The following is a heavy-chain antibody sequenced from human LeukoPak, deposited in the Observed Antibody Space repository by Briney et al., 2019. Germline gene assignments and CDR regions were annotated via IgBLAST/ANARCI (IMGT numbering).Heavy chain of an antibody. J-gene: IGHJ5*02. CDR2: IYPGDSDT. D-gene: IGHD2-15*01. CDR1: GXSFTSYW. V-gene: IGHV5-51*01. CDR3: ATLGYCSGGSCQGWFDP. Sequence: GESLKISCKGSGXSFTSYWIGWVRQMPGKGLEWMGIIYPGDSDTRYSPSFQGQVTISADKSISTAYLQWSSLKASDTAMYYCATLGYCSGGSCQGWFDPGARVPWSPSPQ.